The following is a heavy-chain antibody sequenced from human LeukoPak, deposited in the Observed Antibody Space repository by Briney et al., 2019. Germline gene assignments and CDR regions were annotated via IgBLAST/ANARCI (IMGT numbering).Heavy chain of an antibody. D-gene: IGHD5-24*01. CDR1: GFTFSSYG. Sequence: GTLRLSCAASGFTFSSYGMSWARQAPGKGLEWVSSISSSSYHIYYADSVKGRFTISRDNAKDSLYLQMNSLRAEDTAVYYCAREERDGYNYYWYFDLWGRGTLVTVSS. CDR2: ISSSSYHI. CDR3: AREERDGYNYYWYFDL. J-gene: IGHJ2*01. V-gene: IGHV3-21*01.